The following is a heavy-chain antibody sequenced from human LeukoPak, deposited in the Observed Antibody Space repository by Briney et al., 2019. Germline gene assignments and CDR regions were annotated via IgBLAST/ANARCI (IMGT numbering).Heavy chain of an antibody. CDR3: ARMYSSSWYGRDY. J-gene: IGHJ4*02. CDR2: IYYSGST. D-gene: IGHD6-13*01. V-gene: IGHV4-59*01. CDR1: GGSISSYY. Sequence: SETLSLTCTVSGGSISSYYWNWIRQPPGKGLEWIGYIYYSGSTNYNPSLKSRVTISLNTSKNQFSLKLSSVTAADTAVYYCARMYSSSWYGRDYWGQGTLVTVSS.